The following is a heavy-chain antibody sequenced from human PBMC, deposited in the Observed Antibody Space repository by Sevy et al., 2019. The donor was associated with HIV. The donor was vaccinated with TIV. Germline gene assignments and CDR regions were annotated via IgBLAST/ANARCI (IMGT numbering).Heavy chain of an antibody. D-gene: IGHD2-21*02. V-gene: IGHV1-69*06. J-gene: IGHJ4*02. CDR3: ARGPTLPYSDCWPSSDY. CDR1: GGTFSSHS. Sequence: ASVKGSCKASGGTFSSHSINWVRQAPGQGLEWVGGIIPIFGSSRYPEKFQGRVTITADTSANTSYMELTSLKSADTAFYYCARGPTLPYSDCWPSSDYWGQGPLVTVSS. CDR2: IIPIFGSS.